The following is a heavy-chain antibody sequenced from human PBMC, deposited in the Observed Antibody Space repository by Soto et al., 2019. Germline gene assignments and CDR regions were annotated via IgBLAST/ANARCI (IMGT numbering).Heavy chain of an antibody. Sequence: SVKVSCKASGGTFSSYAISWVRQAPGQGLEWMGGIIPIFGTANYAQKFQGRVTITADESTSTAYMELSSLRSEDTAVYYCARGTLPHSGSYCAAYWGQGTLVTVSS. CDR3: ARGTLPHSGSYCAAY. CDR1: GGTFSSYA. J-gene: IGHJ4*02. CDR2: IIPIFGTA. V-gene: IGHV1-69*13. D-gene: IGHD1-26*01.